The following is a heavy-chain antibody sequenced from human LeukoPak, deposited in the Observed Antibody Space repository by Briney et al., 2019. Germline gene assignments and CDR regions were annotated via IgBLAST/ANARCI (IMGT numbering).Heavy chain of an antibody. V-gene: IGHV4-34*01. CDR1: GGSFSGYY. CDR2: INHSGST. J-gene: IGHJ3*02. D-gene: IGHD6-6*01. Sequence: PSETLSLTCAVYGGSFSGYYWSWIRQPPGKGLEWIGEINHSGSTNYNPSLKSRVTISVDTSKNQFSLKLSSVTAADTAVYYCARRTKLGPAARSGGAFDIWGQGTMVTVSS. CDR3: ARRTKLGPAARSGGAFDI.